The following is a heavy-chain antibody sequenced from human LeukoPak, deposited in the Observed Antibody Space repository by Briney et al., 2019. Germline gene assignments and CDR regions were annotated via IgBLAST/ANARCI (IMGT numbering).Heavy chain of an antibody. CDR1: GYTFTSYG. CDR2: ISAYNGNT. Sequence: ASVKVSCKASGYTFTSYGISWVRQAPGQGLEWMGWISAYNGNTNYAQKLQGRVTMTTDTSTSTAYTELRSLRSDDTAVYYCAREVMDYDFWSGYYYYYYYMDVWGKGTTVTVSS. V-gene: IGHV1-18*01. CDR3: AREVMDYDFWSGYYYYYYYMDV. J-gene: IGHJ6*03. D-gene: IGHD3-3*01.